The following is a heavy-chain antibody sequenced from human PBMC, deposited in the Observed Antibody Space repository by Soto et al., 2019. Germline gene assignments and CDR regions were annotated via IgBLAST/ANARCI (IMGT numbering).Heavy chain of an antibody. CDR2: VIPIFGTA. CDR3: ARPAANLYNWNPSTGHCDY. CDR1: GGTFSSYA. J-gene: IGHJ4*02. D-gene: IGHD1-20*01. Sequence: QVQLVQSGAEVKKPGSSVKVSCKASGGTFSSYAISWVRQAPGQGLEWMGGVIPIFGTANYAQKFQGRVTITADESTSTAYMELSSLTSEDTAVYYCARPAANLYNWNPSTGHCDYGGQGTLVTVSS. V-gene: IGHV1-69*01.